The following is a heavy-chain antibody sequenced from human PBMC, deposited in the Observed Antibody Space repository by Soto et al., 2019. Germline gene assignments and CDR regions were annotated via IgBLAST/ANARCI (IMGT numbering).Heavy chain of an antibody. V-gene: IGHV4-31*03. CDR2: IYYSGNT. D-gene: IGHD2-2*01. CDR3: ARYPVVVVPAANYGLDV. Sequence: SETLSLTCSVSGVSVSSDIYYWSWVRHHPGKGLEWIGYIYYSGNTYYNPSLGGRVTISLDTSKNHFSLRLRSVTPADTAVYYCARYPVVVVPAANYGLDVWGQGTTVTVSS. J-gene: IGHJ6*02. CDR1: GVSVSSDIYY.